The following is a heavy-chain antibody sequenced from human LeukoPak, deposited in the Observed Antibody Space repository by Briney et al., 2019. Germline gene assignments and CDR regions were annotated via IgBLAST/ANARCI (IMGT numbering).Heavy chain of an antibody. Sequence: GASLKDSCKASGYSFTGYYMHWGRQAPGQGRWWMGQIYPNRGVTNYAQKYQGRVSMTSDTSISTASLELNMMRSGDTATYECATLYDSSGYYWDDYFDYWGQGTLVTVSS. V-gene: IGHV1-2*06. J-gene: IGHJ4*02. CDR3: ATLYDSSGYYWDDYFDY. CDR2: IYPNRGVT. D-gene: IGHD3-22*01. CDR1: GYSFTGYY.